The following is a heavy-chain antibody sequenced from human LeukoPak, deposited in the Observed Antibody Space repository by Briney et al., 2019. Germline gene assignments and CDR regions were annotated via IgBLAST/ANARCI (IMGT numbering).Heavy chain of an antibody. J-gene: IGHJ4*02. CDR3: ARDATCSSTSCYAPSGSFDY. CDR2: ISSSGSTI. CDR1: GFTFSDHC. D-gene: IGHD2-2*01. Sequence: GGSLRLSCAASGFTFSDHCMSWIRQAPGKGLEWVSYISSSGSTIYYADSVKGRFTISRDNAKNSLYLQMNSLRAEDTAVYYCARDATCSSTSCYAPSGSFDYWGQGTLVTVSS. V-gene: IGHV3-11*01.